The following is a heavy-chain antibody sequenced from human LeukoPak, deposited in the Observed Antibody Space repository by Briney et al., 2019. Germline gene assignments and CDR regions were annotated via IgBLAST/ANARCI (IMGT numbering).Heavy chain of an antibody. CDR3: TRGKVVAGTPGQNSWDH. CDR1: GYTFTSYG. V-gene: IGHV1-18*01. CDR2: ISAYNGNT. J-gene: IGHJ4*02. Sequence: ASVKVSCKASGYTFTSYGISWVRQAPGQGLEWMGWISAYNGNTNYAQKLQGRVTMTTDTSTSTAYMELRSLRSDDTAVYYCTRGKVVAGTPGQNSWDHWGQGILVIVSS. D-gene: IGHD6-19*01.